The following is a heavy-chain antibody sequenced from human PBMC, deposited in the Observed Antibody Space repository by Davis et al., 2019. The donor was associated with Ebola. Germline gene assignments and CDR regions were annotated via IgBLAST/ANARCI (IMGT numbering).Heavy chain of an antibody. CDR2: ININIGNP. CDR3: ARSSYTWYFSGMDV. CDR1: GYSFTTYG. Sequence: ASVNVSCKASGYSFTTYGMNWVRQAPGQGLEWMGWININIGNPTYAQGFTGRFVFSLDTSVSTAYLQITSLKAEDTAVYYCARSSYTWYFSGMDVWGKGTTVAVSS. D-gene: IGHD2-2*01. J-gene: IGHJ6*04. V-gene: IGHV7-4-1*02.